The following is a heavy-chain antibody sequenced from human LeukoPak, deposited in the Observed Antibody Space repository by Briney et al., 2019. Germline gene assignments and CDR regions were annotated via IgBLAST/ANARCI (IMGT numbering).Heavy chain of an antibody. CDR1: GFTLSDYY. D-gene: IGHD6-6*01. Sequence: GRSLRLSCAASGFTLSDYYMTWVRQAPGKGLEWVANINQDGSIKYYVDSLKGRFTISRDNAKNSVYLQMNSLRAEDTAMYYCARIGYSSSSFDYLGRGTLVTVSS. CDR2: INQDGSIK. CDR3: ARIGYSSSSFDY. J-gene: IGHJ4*02. V-gene: IGHV3-7*01.